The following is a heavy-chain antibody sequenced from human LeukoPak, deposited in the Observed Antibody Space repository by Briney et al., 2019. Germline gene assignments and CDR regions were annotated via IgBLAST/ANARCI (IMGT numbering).Heavy chain of an antibody. CDR3: APYGSGTYFPHY. CDR2: ISGSSGST. J-gene: IGHJ4*02. V-gene: IGHV3-23*01. CDR1: GLTFSSYA. Sequence: GGSLRLSCATSGLTFSSYAMSWVRQSPGEGLEWVAAISGSSGSTYYADSVKGRFTISRDNSQKTPHLQMHSLRLEDTAVYYCAPYGSGTYFPHYWGQGTLVTASS. D-gene: IGHD3-10*01.